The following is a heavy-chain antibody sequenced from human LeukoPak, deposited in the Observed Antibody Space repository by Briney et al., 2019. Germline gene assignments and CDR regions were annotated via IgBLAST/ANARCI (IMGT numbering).Heavy chain of an antibody. J-gene: IGHJ6*02. CDR2: IWYDGSNK. CDR1: GFTFSSYG. Sequence: GGSLRLSCAASGFTFSSYGMHWVRQAPGKGLEWVAVIWYDGSNKYYADSVKGRFTISRDNSKNTLYLQMNSLRAEDTAVYYCARVLAGSSPMYYGMDVWGQGTTVTVSS. V-gene: IGHV3-33*01. CDR3: ARVLAGSSPMYYGMDV. D-gene: IGHD6-19*01.